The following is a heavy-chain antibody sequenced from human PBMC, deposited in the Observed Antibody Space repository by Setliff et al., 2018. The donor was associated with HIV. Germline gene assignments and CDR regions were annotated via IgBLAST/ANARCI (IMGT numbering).Heavy chain of an antibody. D-gene: IGHD2-2*01. CDR3: ARGRMTVPLDY. V-gene: IGHV4-39*07. Sequence: PSETLSLTCTVSGGSISSNNYYWGWIRQPPGKGLEWIGEINQSGNSNYNPSLRSRVTILSDMSKNQFSLKLNSVTTADTAVYYCARGRMTVPLDYWGQGTQVTVSS. CDR1: GGSISSNNYY. J-gene: IGHJ4*02. CDR2: INQSGNS.